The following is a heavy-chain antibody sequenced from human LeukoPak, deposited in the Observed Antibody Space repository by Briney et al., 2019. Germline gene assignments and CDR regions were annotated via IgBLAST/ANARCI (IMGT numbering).Heavy chain of an antibody. CDR1: GGSFSGYF. CDR3: ARDVEGAIDY. D-gene: IGHD1-26*01. Sequence: SDTLSLTCAVYGGSFSGYFWSWIRQSPGKGLEWIGEIKHGASTNYNPSLKSRVTISVDTSKNQFSLKLTSVTAADTAVYYCARDVEGAIDYWGQGTLVTVSS. V-gene: IGHV4-34*01. J-gene: IGHJ4*02. CDR2: IKHGAST.